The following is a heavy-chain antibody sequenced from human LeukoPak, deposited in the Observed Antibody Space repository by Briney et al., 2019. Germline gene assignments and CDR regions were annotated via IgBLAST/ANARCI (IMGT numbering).Heavy chain of an antibody. CDR3: ARSHNDFGDDY. V-gene: IGHV1-2*02. CDR1: GYTFTGYY. J-gene: IGHJ4*02. CDR2: INPNNGGT. D-gene: IGHD3-3*01. Sequence: ASVKVSCKASGYTFTGYYMHWVRQAPGQGLEWMGWINPNNGGTNYVQKLQGRVTMTRDTSISTAYMELSSLRSEDTAVYYCARSHNDFGDDYWGQGTLVTVSS.